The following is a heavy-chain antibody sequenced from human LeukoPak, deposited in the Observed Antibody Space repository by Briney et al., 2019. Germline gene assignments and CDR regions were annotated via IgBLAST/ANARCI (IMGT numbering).Heavy chain of an antibody. V-gene: IGHV4-59*01. J-gene: IGHJ6*03. CDR1: GGSISSYY. CDR2: IYYSGST. Sequence: SETLSLTCTVSGGSISSYYWSWIRQPPGKGLEWIGYIYYSGSTNYNPSLKSRVTISEDTSKNQFSLKLRSVTAADTAVYYCARDRSSYMDVWGKGTTVTISS. D-gene: IGHD3-10*01. CDR3: ARDRSSYMDV.